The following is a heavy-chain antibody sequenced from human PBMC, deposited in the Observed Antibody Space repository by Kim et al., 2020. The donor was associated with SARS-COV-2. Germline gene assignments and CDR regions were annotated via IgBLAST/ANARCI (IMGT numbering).Heavy chain of an antibody. V-gene: IGHV3-49*03. J-gene: IGHJ3*02. D-gene: IGHD3-22*01. CDR2: IRSKAYGGTT. CDR1: GFTFGDYA. CDR3: TRGPPSSGYYSSRFAFDI. Sequence: GGSLRLSCTASGFTFGDYAMSWFRQAPGKGLEWVGFIRSKAYGGTTEYAASVKGRFTISRDDSKSIAYLQMNSLKTEDTAVYYCTRGPPSSGYYSSRFAFDIWGQGTMVTVSS.